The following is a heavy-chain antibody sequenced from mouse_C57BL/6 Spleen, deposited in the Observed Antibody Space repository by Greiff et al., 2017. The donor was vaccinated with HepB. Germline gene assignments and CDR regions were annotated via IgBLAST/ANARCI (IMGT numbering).Heavy chain of an antibody. CDR1: GYSFTGYY. CDR2: INHSTGGT. Sequence: EVMLVESGPELVQPGATVKISCTVSGYSFTGYYMNWVKQSPEKSLEWIGEINHSTGGTTYNQKFKAKATLTVDKSSSTAYMQLKSLTSEDSAVYYCARHSNYVDYWGQGTTLTVSS. V-gene: IGHV1-42*01. CDR3: ARHSNYVDY. J-gene: IGHJ2*01. D-gene: IGHD2-5*01.